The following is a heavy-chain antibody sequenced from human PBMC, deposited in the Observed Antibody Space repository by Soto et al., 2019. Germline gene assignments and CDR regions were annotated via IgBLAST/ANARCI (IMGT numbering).Heavy chain of an antibody. D-gene: IGHD3-3*01. CDR2: IYPVCSDT. V-gene: IGHV5-51*01. CDR1: GYSFTRYL. J-gene: IGHJ6*02. Sequence: GEALKNSCKGSGYSFTRYLVGWGGPMPGKSLEGMGAIYPVCSDTRYSPSFQGQVTISADKSISTAYLLWSSLKASDTAMYYCARHERYYDFWSGISQRGYYGMDVWGQGTTVTVS. CDR3: ARHERYYDFWSGISQRGYYGMDV.